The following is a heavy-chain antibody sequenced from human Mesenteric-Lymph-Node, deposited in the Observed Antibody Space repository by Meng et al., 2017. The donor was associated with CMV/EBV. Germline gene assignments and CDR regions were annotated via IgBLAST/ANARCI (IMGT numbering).Heavy chain of an antibody. CDR1: GFTFSSYG. V-gene: IGHV3-30*02. J-gene: IGHJ4*02. CDR3: AKDRGSWVLGPDY. Sequence: GGSLRLSCAASGFTFSSYGMHWVRQAPGKGLEWVAVIWYDGSNKYYADSVKGRFTISRDNFKNTVYLQMNSLRPEDTAVYYCAKDRGSWVLGPDYWGQGTLVTVSS. CDR2: IWYDGSNK. D-gene: IGHD2-8*02.